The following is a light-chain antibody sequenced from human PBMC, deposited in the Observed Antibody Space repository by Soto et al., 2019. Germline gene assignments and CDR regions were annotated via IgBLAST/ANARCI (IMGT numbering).Light chain of an antibody. CDR1: QSVSSSS. CDR3: QQYGSSPAGYT. V-gene: IGKV3-20*01. J-gene: IGKJ3*01. CDR2: GAS. Sequence: EIVLTQSPGTLSLSPGERATLSCRASQSVSSSSLAWYQQKPGQAPRLLIYGASSRAAGIPDRFSGSGSGTDFTLTISRLEPEDFAVYYCQQYGSSPAGYTFGPGTKVDIK.